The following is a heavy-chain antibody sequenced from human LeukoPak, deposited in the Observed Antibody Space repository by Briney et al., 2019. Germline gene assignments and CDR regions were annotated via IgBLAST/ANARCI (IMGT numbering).Heavy chain of an antibody. V-gene: IGHV3-23*01. CDR1: GFTFSSYA. CDR2: ISGSGGST. D-gene: IGHD3-10*01. J-gene: IGHJ6*03. CDR3: AKESGVWFGEDYMDV. Sequence: GGSLRLSCAASGFTFSSYAMSWVRQAPGKGLEWVSAISGSGGSTYYADSVKGRFTISRDNAKNTLHLQMNSLRAEDTAVYYCAKESGVWFGEDYMDVWGKGTTVTVSS.